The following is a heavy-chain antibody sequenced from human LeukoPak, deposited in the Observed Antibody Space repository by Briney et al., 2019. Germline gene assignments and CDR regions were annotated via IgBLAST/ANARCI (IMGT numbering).Heavy chain of an antibody. CDR2: IWYDGSNK. CDR3: ARDVAAPFGGGGKGGF. CDR1: GFTFSSYG. Sequence: GGSLRLSCAASGFTFSSYGMHWVRQAPGKGLGWVAVIWYDGSNKYYADSVKGRFTISRDNSKNTLSLQMSSLRDEDTAVYYWARDVAAPFGGGGKGGFWGQGTLVTVSS. D-gene: IGHD3-16*01. J-gene: IGHJ4*02. V-gene: IGHV3-33*01.